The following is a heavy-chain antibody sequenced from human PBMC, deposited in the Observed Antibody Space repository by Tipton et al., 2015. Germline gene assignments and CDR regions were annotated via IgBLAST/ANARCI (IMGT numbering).Heavy chain of an antibody. CDR1: GGSISHYY. CDR2: IYYSGST. Sequence: TLSLTCTVSGGSISHYYWSWIRQPPGKGLEWFGHIYYSGSTNYNPSLKSRVTMSVDTSKNQFSLKLTSVTAADTAVYYCARTGYCSRGSCSFNYFDFWGQGTLVTVSS. V-gene: IGHV4-59*01. D-gene: IGHD2-15*01. J-gene: IGHJ4*02. CDR3: ARTGYCSRGSCSFNYFDF.